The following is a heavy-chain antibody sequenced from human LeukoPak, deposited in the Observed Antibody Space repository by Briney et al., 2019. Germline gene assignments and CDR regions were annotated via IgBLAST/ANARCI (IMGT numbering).Heavy chain of an antibody. J-gene: IGHJ6*02. CDR3: ARDPSGWYNSFFVYYYYGMDV. V-gene: IGHV3-30*04. CDR1: GFTFSSYA. Sequence: GRSLRLSCAASGFTFSSYAMHWVRQAPGKGLEWVAVISYDGSNKYYADSVKGRFTISRDNSKNTLYLQMNSLRAEDTAAYYCARDPSGWYNSFFVYYYYGMDVWGQGTTVTVSS. D-gene: IGHD6-19*01. CDR2: ISYDGSNK.